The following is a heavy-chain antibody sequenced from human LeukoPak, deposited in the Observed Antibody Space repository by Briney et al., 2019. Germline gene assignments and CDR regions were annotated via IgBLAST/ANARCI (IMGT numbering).Heavy chain of an antibody. J-gene: IGHJ3*02. V-gene: IGHV4-59*01. CDR1: GGSISSYY. CDR2: IYYSGST. CDR3: ARDLRRWLGAFDI. D-gene: IGHD3-10*01. Sequence: PSETLSLTCTVSGGSISSYYWSWIRQPPGKGLEWIGYIYYSGSTNYNPSLKSRVTISVDTSKNQFSLKLSSVTAADTAVYYCARDLRRWLGAFDIWGQGTMVTVSS.